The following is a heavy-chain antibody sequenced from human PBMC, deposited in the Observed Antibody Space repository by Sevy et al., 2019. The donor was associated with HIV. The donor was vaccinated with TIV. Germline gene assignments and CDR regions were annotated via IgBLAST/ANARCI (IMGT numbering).Heavy chain of an antibody. J-gene: IGHJ5*02. Sequence: SGTLSLTCTVSGDSISPYYWHWIRQPPGKGLEWIGYIYYSGSTKYNPSLKSRVTISVDTSKKQFSLKLSSVTAADTAVYYCARGGTIFGVAIGNWFDPWGQGTLVTVSS. CDR2: IYYSGST. V-gene: IGHV4-59*01. CDR1: GDSISPYY. D-gene: IGHD3-3*01. CDR3: ARGGTIFGVAIGNWFDP.